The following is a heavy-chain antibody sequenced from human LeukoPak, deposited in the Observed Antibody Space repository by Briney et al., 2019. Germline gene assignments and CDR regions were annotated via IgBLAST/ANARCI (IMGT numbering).Heavy chain of an antibody. D-gene: IGHD4-17*01. CDR3: ARDRYGAYDFDS. J-gene: IGHJ4*02. Sequence: GGSLRLSCAASGFTFSSYSMNWVRQAPGKELEWVSSITSGSYIYYADSLKGRFTISRDNAKNSLYLQINSLRVEDTAIYYCARDRYGAYDFDSWGQGTLVTVSS. CDR2: ITSGSYI. CDR1: GFTFSSYS. V-gene: IGHV3-21*01.